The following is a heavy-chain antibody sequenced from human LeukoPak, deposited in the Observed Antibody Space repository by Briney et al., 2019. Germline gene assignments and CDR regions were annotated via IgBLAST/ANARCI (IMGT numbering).Heavy chain of an antibody. CDR3: ARDKYCYDSSGSIDY. J-gene: IGHJ4*02. V-gene: IGHV1-2*02. Sequence: ASVKVSCKASGYTFTGYYMHWVRQAPGQGLEWMGWINPNSGGTNYAQKFQGRVTMTRDTSISTAYMELSRLRSDDTAVYYCARDKYCYDSSGSIDYWGQGTLVTVSS. CDR1: GYTFTGYY. D-gene: IGHD3-22*01. CDR2: INPNSGGT.